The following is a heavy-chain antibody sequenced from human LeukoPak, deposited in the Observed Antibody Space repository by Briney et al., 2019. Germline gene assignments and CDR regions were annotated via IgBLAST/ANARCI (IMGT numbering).Heavy chain of an antibody. V-gene: IGHV1-24*01. CDR1: RYTLTELS. D-gene: IGHD5-18*01. Sequence: SPVKVSCKVSRYTLTELSMHWVRQAPGKGLEWLGGFDPEDDETIYAQKFQGRVTMTEDTSTDTAYMELSSLRSEDTAVYYCATGRTAVDTAMVPFDYWGQGTLVTVSS. J-gene: IGHJ4*02. CDR3: ATGRTAVDTAMVPFDY. CDR2: FDPEDDET.